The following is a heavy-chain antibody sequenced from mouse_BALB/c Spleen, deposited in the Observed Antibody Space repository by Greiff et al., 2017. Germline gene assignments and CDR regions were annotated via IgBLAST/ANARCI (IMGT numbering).Heavy chain of an antibody. CDR1: GFTFSSFG. Sequence: EVQRVESGGGLVQPGGSRKLSCAASGFTFSSFGMHWVRQAPEKGLEWVAYISSGSSTIYYADTVKGRFTISRDNPKNTLFLQMTSLRSEDTAMYYCASRGNYAMDYWGQGTSVTVSS. D-gene: IGHD3-1*01. CDR3: ASRGNYAMDY. J-gene: IGHJ4*01. CDR2: ISSGSSTI. V-gene: IGHV5-17*02.